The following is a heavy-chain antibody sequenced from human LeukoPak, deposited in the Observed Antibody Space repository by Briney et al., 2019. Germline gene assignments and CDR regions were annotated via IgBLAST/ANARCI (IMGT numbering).Heavy chain of an antibody. J-gene: IGHJ5*02. D-gene: IGHD3-22*01. CDR3: ARDADDSSGFSWFDP. Sequence: SVKVSCKASGGTFSSYAISWVRQAPGQGLEWMGRIIPIFGTANYAQKFQGRVTITTDESTSTAYMELSSLRSEDTAVYYCARDADDSSGFSWFDPWGQGTLVTVSS. CDR2: IIPIFGTA. CDR1: GGTFSSYA. V-gene: IGHV1-69*05.